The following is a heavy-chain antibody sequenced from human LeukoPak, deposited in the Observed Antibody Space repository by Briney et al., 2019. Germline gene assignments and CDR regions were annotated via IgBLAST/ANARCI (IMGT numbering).Heavy chain of an antibody. V-gene: IGHV3-74*01. CDR3: AKAEGSWYEWGYFDY. CDR1: GFTVSSNY. CDR2: IISDGSNT. Sequence: GGSLRLSCAASGFTVSSNYMSWVRQAPGKGLEWVSRIISDGSNTTYADSVKGRFTISRDNSKNTLYLQMNSLRAEDTAVYYCAKAEGSWYEWGYFDYWGQGTLVTVSS. D-gene: IGHD6-13*01. J-gene: IGHJ4*02.